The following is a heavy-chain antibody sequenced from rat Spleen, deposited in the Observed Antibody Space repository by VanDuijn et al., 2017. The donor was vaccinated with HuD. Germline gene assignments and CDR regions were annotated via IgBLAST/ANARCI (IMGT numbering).Heavy chain of an antibody. J-gene: IGHJ3*01. CDR1: GFTFSNYG. CDR3: TREDSGSGFAY. D-gene: IGHD4-3*01. Sequence: EVQLVESGGGLVQPGRSLKLSCAVSGFTFSNYGMAWVRQAPTRGLEWYAPLSNVGSRTYYRDSVKGRFTISRDNAKSTLYMQMNSLRSEDTATYYCTREDSGSGFAYWGQGTLVTVSS. V-gene: IGHV5-29*01. CDR2: LSNVGSRT.